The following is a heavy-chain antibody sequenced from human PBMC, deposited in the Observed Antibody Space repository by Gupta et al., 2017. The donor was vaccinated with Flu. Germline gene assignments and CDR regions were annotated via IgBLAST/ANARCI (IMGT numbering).Heavy chain of an antibody. J-gene: IGHJ6*03. CDR1: EYIFTGYS. CDR2: INPASGGT. Sequence: QVQLVQSGAEVKKPGASVKVSCTASEYIFTGYSMHWMRQAPGQGLEWMGRINPASGGTKYAQKFLGRVTMTSDTSTRTAYMELSSLTSDDTAVYYCARGRVGATFSGFYMDVWGKGTTVVVSS. V-gene: IGHV1-2*06. D-gene: IGHD1-26*01. CDR3: ARGRVGATFSGFYMDV.